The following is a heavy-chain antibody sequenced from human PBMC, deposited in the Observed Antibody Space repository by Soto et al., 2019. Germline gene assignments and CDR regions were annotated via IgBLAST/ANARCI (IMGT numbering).Heavy chain of an antibody. Sequence: PGGSLRLCGAACGCAFSGDARSWVRQAPGKGLEWVSAINSGGNTYYADSVKGRFTISRDNSKNTLYLQMNSLRAEDTAVYYCARDYYRFNSGYGFSMDVWSQGTTVTVSS. CDR2: INSGGNT. V-gene: IGHV3-53*05. J-gene: IGHJ6*02. CDR1: GCAFSGDA. D-gene: IGHD5-12*01. CDR3: ARDYYRFNSGYGFSMDV.